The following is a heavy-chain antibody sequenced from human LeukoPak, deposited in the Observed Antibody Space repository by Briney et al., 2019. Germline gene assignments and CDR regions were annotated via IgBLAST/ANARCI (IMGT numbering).Heavy chain of an antibody. CDR2: INSDGSST. CDR3: ARDKSNGMDV. V-gene: IGHV3-74*01. J-gene: IGHJ6*02. Sequence: PGGSLRLSCAASGFTFSSYWMHCVRQAPGKGLVWVSCINSDGSSTRYADSVKGRFTISRDNAKNTLYLQMNSLRGEDTAVYYCARDKSNGMDVWGQGTTVTVS. CDR1: GFTFSSYW.